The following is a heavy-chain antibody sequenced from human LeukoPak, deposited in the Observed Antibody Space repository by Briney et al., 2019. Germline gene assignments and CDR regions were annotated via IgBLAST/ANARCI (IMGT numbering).Heavy chain of an antibody. J-gene: IGHJ4*02. CDR2: ISSSSSYT. CDR3: ARDLGSGSYYAYFDY. CDR1: GFTFSDYY. V-gene: IGHV3-11*06. D-gene: IGHD3-10*01. Sequence: PGGSLRLSCAASGFTFSDYYMSWIRQAPGKGLEWVSYISSSSSYTNYADSVKGRFTISRHNAKNSLYLQMNSLRAEDTAVYYCARDLGSGSYYAYFDYWGQGTLVTVSS.